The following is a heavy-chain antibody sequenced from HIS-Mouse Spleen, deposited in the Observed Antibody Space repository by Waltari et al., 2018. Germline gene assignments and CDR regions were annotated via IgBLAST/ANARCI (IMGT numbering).Heavy chain of an antibody. J-gene: IGHJ2*01. V-gene: IGHV4-39*07. CDR2: IYYSGST. CDR1: GGSISSSSYY. D-gene: IGHD6-13*01. CDR3: AREIPYSSSWYDWYFDL. Sequence: QLQLQESGPGLVKPSETLSLTCTVSGGSISSSSYYWGWIRQPPGKGLEWIGSIYYSGSTYYNPSLKSRVTISVDTSKNQFSLKLSSVTAADTAMYYCAREIPYSSSWYDWYFDLLGRGTLVTVSS.